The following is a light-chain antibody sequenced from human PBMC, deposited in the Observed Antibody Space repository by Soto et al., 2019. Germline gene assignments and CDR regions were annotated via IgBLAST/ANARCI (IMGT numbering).Light chain of an antibody. J-gene: IGKJ2*01. CDR1: QSISSW. Sequence: DIQMTQSPSTLSASVGDRVTITCRASQSISSWLAWYQQKPGKAPKLLIYDASSLESGVPSRFSGSGSGTEFTLTISSLQPDDFATYYCQQIGTFGQGTKLEIK. V-gene: IGKV1-5*01. CDR3: QQIGT. CDR2: DAS.